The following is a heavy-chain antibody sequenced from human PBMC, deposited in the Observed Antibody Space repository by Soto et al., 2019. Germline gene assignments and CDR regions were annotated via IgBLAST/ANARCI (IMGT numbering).Heavy chain of an antibody. CDR3: ARGGSGYVCFNEF. Sequence: QEQLVQSGAEVKKSGSSVKVSCKDTGGLFSSYAVSWVRQAPGQGLEWMGGIIPVFDTVYYAQKVQGRVTITADEYTNTAYMELSSLRSEDTAMYYCARGGSGYVCFNEFWGQGTLVTVSS. V-gene: IGHV1-69*01. J-gene: IGHJ4*02. CDR1: GGLFSSYA. D-gene: IGHD3-22*01. CDR2: IIPVFDTV.